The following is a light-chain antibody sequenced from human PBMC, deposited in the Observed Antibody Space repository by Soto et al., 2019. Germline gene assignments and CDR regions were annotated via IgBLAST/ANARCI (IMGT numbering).Light chain of an antibody. CDR3: SSDTSSRNRV. CDR1: SYDVGGHNS. V-gene: IGLV2-14*01. J-gene: IGLJ2*01. Sequence: QSALTQPASVSASLGQSISISCTGTSYDVGGHNSVSWYQQHPGKAPKLVIYDVTYRPSGVSNRFSGSKSGNTASLTISGLQAEDEADYHCSSDTSSRNRVFGGGTKLTVL. CDR2: DVT.